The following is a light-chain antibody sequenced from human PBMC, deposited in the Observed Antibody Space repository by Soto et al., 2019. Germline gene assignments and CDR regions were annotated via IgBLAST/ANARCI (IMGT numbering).Light chain of an antibody. V-gene: IGKV3-11*01. J-gene: IGKJ5*01. CDR2: DAS. CDR1: QSVSSY. CDR3: QQRSNWPPIT. Sequence: IVLTQSPSTLSLSPGERATLSCRASQSVSSYLAWYQQKPGQAPRLLIYDASNRATGIPARFSGSGSGTDFTLTISSLEPEDFAVYYCQQRSNWPPITFGQGTRLAI.